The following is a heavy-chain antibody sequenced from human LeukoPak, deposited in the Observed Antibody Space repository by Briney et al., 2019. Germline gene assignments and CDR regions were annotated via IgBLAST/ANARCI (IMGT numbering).Heavy chain of an antibody. CDR1: GFTFDDYG. V-gene: IGHV3-7*01. J-gene: IGHJ4*02. D-gene: IGHD5-18*01. CDR2: INQDGSEK. CDR3: ARHLSGVTGYTYGRGIDY. Sequence: TGGSLRLSCAASGFTFDDYGMSWVRQAPGKGLEWVANINQDGSEKYYVDSVKGRFTISRDNAKKSLYLQMNSLRAEDMAVYYCARHLSGVTGYTYGRGIDYWGQGTLVTVSS.